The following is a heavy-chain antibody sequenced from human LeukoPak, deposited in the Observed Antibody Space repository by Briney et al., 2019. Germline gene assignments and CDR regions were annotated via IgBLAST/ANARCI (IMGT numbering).Heavy chain of an antibody. V-gene: IGHV3-30*04. CDR2: VSHDGRNQ. D-gene: IGHD5-24*01. J-gene: IGHJ4*02. CDR3: GRDPSARVTIDF. Sequence: PGGSLRLSCAASGFTFSNYAMHWVRQAPGKGLEWVAVVSHDGRNQYYAESVKGRFTISRDSSKNTVSLQVNSLRAGDAALYYCGRDPSARVTIDFWGQGTLVTVSS. CDR1: GFTFSNYA.